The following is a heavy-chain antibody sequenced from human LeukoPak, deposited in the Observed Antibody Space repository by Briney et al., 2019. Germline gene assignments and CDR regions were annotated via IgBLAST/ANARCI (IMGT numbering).Heavy chain of an antibody. V-gene: IGHV3-30*02. CDR1: GFTFSSYG. CDR3: AKDPTHYRVWDYYETIGLSY. CDR2: IRYDGSNK. Sequence: GGSLRLSCAASGFTFSSYGVHWVRQAPGKGLEWVAFIRYDGSNKYYADSVKGRFTISRDNSKNTLNLQMNSLRAEDTAVYYCAKDPTHYRVWDYYETIGLSYWGQGTLVTVSS. J-gene: IGHJ4*02. D-gene: IGHD3-22*01.